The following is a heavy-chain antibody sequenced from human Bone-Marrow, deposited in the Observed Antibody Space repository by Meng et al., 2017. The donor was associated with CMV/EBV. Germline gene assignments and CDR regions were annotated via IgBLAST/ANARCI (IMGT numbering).Heavy chain of an antibody. CDR1: GGTLTSNT. V-gene: IGHV1-69*02. CDR2: ITPSLGGA. Sequence: SVKVSCKVSGGTLTSNTVSWIRQAPGQGLQWMGRITPSLGGANYAQQFLGRVTMTADKSTNTVYLDLTSLRSDDTAVYYCARHPYCSSASCYRDWYSDLWGRGTLVTVSS. J-gene: IGHJ2*01. CDR3: ARHPYCSSASCYRDWYSDL. D-gene: IGHD2-2*02.